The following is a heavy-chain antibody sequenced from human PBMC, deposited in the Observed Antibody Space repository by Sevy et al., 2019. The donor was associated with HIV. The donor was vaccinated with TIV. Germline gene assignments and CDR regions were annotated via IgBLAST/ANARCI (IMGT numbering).Heavy chain of an antibody. CDR2: ISGSGGST. J-gene: IGHJ4*02. CDR1: GFTFSSYA. D-gene: IGHD2-2*01. CDR3: AKDPLNVVVPAAIDFDS. V-gene: IGHV3-23*01. Sequence: GGSLRLSCAASGFTFSSYAMSWVRQSPGKGLEWVSDISGSGGSTYYADSVKGRFTISRDNSKNTLYLQMNSLRAEDTAVYYCAKDPLNVVVPAAIDFDSWGQGTLVTVSS.